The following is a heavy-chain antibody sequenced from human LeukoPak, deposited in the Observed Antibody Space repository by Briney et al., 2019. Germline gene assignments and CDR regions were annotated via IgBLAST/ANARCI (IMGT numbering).Heavy chain of an antibody. J-gene: IGHJ4*02. CDR3: ARGGLHDYSNYNDY. CDR2: ISSNGGHT. D-gene: IGHD4-11*01. Sequence: GGSLRLSCAASGFTFNSYAMHWVRQAPGEGLEFVSAISSNGGHTYYANSVKGRFTISRDDSKNTLYLQMGSLRAEDMAVYYCARGGLHDYSNYNDYWGQGTLVTVSS. V-gene: IGHV3-64*01. CDR1: GFTFNSYA.